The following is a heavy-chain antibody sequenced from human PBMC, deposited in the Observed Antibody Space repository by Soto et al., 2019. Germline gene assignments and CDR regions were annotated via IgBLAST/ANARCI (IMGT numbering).Heavy chain of an antibody. CDR2: IYHSGST. CDR3: ARKDVRRAWFDP. CDR1: GGSISSSNW. V-gene: IGHV4-4*02. Sequence: SETLSLTCAVSGGSISSSNWWSWVRQPPGKGLEWIGEIYHSGSTNYNPSLKSRVTLSVDKSKNQFSLKLSSVTAADTAVYYCARKDVRRAWFDPWGQGTLVTVSS. J-gene: IGHJ5*02.